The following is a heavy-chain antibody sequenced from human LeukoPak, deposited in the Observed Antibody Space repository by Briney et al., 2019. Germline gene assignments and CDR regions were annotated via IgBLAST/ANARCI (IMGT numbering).Heavy chain of an antibody. CDR1: GFTFSNYW. J-gene: IGHJ4*02. CDR3: ARATYYYDSSGYRLIDY. Sequence: GGSLRLSCAASGFTFSNYWMSWVRQAPGKGLEWVANIKQDGSEKYYVDSVKGRFTISRDNAKNSLYLQMNSLRAEDTAVYYCARATYYYDSSGYRLIDYWGQGTLVTVSS. CDR2: IKQDGSEK. V-gene: IGHV3-7*04. D-gene: IGHD3-22*01.